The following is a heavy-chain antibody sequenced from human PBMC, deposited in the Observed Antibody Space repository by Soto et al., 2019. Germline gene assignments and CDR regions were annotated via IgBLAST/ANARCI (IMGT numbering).Heavy chain of an antibody. D-gene: IGHD2-15*01. CDR3: AKKVPAALRLYYFFGLDV. Sequence: SETLSLTCAVSGASISSDTRWTWVRQRPGEGLEWIGEISQSGTTKYNPSLASRVTISVDKSKNQFSLRLTSMTAADTAVYYCAKKVPAALRLYYFFGLDVWGQGTTVTVSS. J-gene: IGHJ6*02. CDR1: GASISSDTR. V-gene: IGHV4-4*02. CDR2: ISQSGTT.